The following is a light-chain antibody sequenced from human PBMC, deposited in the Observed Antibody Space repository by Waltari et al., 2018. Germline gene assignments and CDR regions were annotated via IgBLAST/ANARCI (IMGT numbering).Light chain of an antibody. CDR1: SSDVGRYDL. CDR2: DVT. Sequence: QSALTQPASVSGSPGQSITISCTGTSSDVGRYDLVSWYQQHPGKAPKLMIYDVTKRPSGVSSRFSHSKSGNTASLTISGLQSEDEADYFCSSYRSSTTPIPVFGGGTKLTVL. V-gene: IGLV2-14*02. CDR3: SSYRSSTTPIPV. J-gene: IGLJ2*01.